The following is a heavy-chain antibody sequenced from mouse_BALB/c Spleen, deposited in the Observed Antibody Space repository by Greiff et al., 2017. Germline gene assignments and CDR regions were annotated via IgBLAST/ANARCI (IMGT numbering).Heavy chain of an antibody. J-gene: IGHJ3*01. D-gene: IGHD3-1*01. CDR3: ARHLLLRAWFAY. CDR2: ISYSGST. V-gene: IGHV3-8*02. CDR1: GDSITSGY. Sequence: EVKLEESGPSLVKPSQTLSLTCSVTGDSITSGYWNWIRKFPGNKLEYMGYISYSGSTYYNPSLKSRISITRDTSKNQYYLQLNSVTTEDTATYYCARHLLLRAWFAYWGQGTLVTVSA.